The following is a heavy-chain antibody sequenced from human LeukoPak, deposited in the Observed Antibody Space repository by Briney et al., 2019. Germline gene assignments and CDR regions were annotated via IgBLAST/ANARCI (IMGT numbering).Heavy chain of an antibody. CDR2: ISGSGSST. Sequence: GGSLRLSCAASGFTFSSYAMSWVRQAPGKGLEWVSAISGSGSSTYYADSVKGRFTISRDNSKNTLYLQMNSLRAEDTAVYYCAKYGPYDFWSGSIGNFDYWGQGTLVTVSS. V-gene: IGHV3-23*01. D-gene: IGHD3-3*01. CDR1: GFTFSSYA. CDR3: AKYGPYDFWSGSIGNFDY. J-gene: IGHJ4*02.